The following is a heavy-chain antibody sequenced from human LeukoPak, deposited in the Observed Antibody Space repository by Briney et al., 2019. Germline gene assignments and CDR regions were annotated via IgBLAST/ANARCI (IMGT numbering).Heavy chain of an antibody. Sequence: TAGGSLRLSCAASGFTFSSYSMNWVRQAPGKGLEWVSSISSSSSYIYYADSVKGRFTISRDNAKNSLYLQMNGLRAEDTAVYYCASSTSALDDAFDIWGQGTMVTVSS. J-gene: IGHJ3*02. CDR1: GFTFSSYS. CDR2: ISSSSSYI. V-gene: IGHV3-21*01. D-gene: IGHD2-2*01. CDR3: ASSTSALDDAFDI.